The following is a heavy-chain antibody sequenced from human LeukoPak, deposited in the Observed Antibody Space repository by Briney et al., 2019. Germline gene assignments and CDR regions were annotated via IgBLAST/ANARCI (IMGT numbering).Heavy chain of an antibody. CDR3: VRQGTAWSGPDY. J-gene: IGHJ4*02. CDR2: IYYSGST. Sequence: SETLSLTCTVSGGSISSYYWSWIRQPPGKGLEWIGYIYYSGSTNYNPSLKSRVTISVDTSKNQFSLKLSSVTAADTAVYYCVRQGTAWSGPDYWGQGTLVTVSS. D-gene: IGHD3-3*01. V-gene: IGHV4-59*01. CDR1: GGSISSYY.